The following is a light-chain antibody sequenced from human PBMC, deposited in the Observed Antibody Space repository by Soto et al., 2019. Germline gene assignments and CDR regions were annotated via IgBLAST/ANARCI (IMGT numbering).Light chain of an antibody. CDR3: QQYNNWPPWT. V-gene: IGKV3D-15*01. Sequence: DIVLTQSPGTLSLSPGERATLSCRASQSVSSNYLAWYQQKPGQAPRLLIYGASTRATGVPDRFSGSGSETEFTLTISSLQSEDYAIYYCQQYNNWPPWTFGQGTKV. CDR2: GAS. CDR1: QSVSSNY. J-gene: IGKJ1*01.